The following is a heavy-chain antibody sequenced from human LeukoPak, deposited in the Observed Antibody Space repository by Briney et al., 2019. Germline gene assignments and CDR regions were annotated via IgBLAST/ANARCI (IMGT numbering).Heavy chain of an antibody. Sequence: GASVKVSCKVSGYTFTENYIHWVRQAPGQGLEWMGLINPHTGAANYTERFQGRVTLTRDTSSSTAYMHLTSLRSDDTATYYCARGKSGYSHWGQGTPVTVSS. CDR1: GYTFTENY. CDR2: INPHTGAA. V-gene: IGHV1-2*02. CDR3: ARGKSGYSH. D-gene: IGHD3-22*01. J-gene: IGHJ4*02.